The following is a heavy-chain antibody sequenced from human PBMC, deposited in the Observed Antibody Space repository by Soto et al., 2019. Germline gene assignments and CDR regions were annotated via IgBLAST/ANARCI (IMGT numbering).Heavy chain of an antibody. D-gene: IGHD1-1*01. CDR2: IWYDGSNK. CDR3: ARDRDDAIDY. J-gene: IGHJ4*02. CDR1: GFIFSSYG. Sequence: PGGSLRLSCVASGFIFSSYGMHWVRQAPGKGLEWVAVIWYDGSNKYYADSVKGRFTISRDNSKNTLYLQMNSLRAEDTAVYYCARDRDDAIDYWGQGTLVTVSS. V-gene: IGHV3-33*01.